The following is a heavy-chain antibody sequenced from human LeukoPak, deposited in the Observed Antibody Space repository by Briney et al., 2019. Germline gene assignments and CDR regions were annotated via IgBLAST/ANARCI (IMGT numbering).Heavy chain of an antibody. V-gene: IGHV1-46*01. Sequence: GSSVKVSCKASGYTFTSYYMHWVRQAPGQGLEWMGIINPSGGSTSYAQKFQGRVTMTRDMSTSTVYMELSSLRSEDTAVYYCARYGRYCSSTSCFSPPNFDYWGQGTLVTVSS. D-gene: IGHD2-2*01. CDR3: ARYGRYCSSTSCFSPPNFDY. J-gene: IGHJ4*02. CDR1: GYTFTSYY. CDR2: INPSGGST.